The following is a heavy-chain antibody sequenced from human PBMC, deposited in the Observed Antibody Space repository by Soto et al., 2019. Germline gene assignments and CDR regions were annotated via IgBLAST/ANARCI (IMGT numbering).Heavy chain of an antibody. D-gene: IGHD1-26*01. J-gene: IGHJ5*02. CDR1: GGSISAHY. CDR3: ARDQLHWFAP. CDR2: IYYTGTA. V-gene: IGHV4-59*11. Sequence: QVQLQESGPGLVKPSETLSLTCTVSGGSISAHYWSWIRQPPGKGLEWIGYIYYTGTANYNPSLKRRVTMSVDTSKNQFSLRLSSVTAADTAVYYCARDQLHWFAPWGQGTLVTVSS.